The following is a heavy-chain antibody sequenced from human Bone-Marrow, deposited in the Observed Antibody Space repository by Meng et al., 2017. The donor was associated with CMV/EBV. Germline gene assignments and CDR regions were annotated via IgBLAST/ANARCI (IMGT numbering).Heavy chain of an antibody. CDR3: ARDESGSS. Sequence: GGSLRLSCVASGFTLSSYNMNWVRQAPGKGLEWVASISRSGSIYYADSVKGRFTISRDNAKSSLYLQMNSLRAEDTAVYYCARDESGSSWGQGTLVTVSS. V-gene: IGHV3-21*01. CDR2: ISRSGSI. J-gene: IGHJ4*02. CDR1: GFTLSSYN. D-gene: IGHD1-26*01.